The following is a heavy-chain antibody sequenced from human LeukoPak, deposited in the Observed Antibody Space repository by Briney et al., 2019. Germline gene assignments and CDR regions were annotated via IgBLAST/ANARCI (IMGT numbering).Heavy chain of an antibody. CDR3: AKGGSAFYYDSSGYKGFIFDY. Sequence: GGSLRLSCAASGFTFSSYGMHWVRQAPGKGLEWAAFIRYDGSNKYYADSVKGRFTISRDNSKNTLYLQMNSLRAEDTAVYYCAKGGSAFYYDSSGYKGFIFDYWGQGTLVTVSS. V-gene: IGHV3-30*02. D-gene: IGHD3-22*01. CDR2: IRYDGSNK. CDR1: GFTFSSYG. J-gene: IGHJ4*02.